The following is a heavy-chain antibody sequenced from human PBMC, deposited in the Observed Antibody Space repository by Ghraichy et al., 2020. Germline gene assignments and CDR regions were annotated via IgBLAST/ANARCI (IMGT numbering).Heavy chain of an antibody. D-gene: IGHD2-15*01. CDR2: INSGGTNV. V-gene: IGHV3-74*01. CDR3: VREYCRGGSCFFGTGGSHFDY. Sequence: GGSLRLSCAASGFTFNRYWMHWVRQAPGEGLVWVSRINSGGTNVIYADSVKGRFTISRDNAKNMLYLQMKSLRAEDTAVYYCVREYCRGGSCFFGTGGSHFDYWGQGTLVTVSS. J-gene: IGHJ4*02. CDR1: GFTFNRYW.